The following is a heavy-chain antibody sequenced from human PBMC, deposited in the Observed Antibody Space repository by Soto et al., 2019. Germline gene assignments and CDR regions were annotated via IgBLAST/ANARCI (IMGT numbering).Heavy chain of an antibody. CDR3: ARGMVGYSGYGGIYY. CDR2: ISYDGSNK. V-gene: IGHV3-30-3*01. Sequence: QVQLVESGGGVVQPGRSLRLSCAASGFTFSSYAMRWVRQAPGKGLEWVAVISYDGSNKYYADSVKGRFTISRDNSKNTLYLQMNSLRAEDTAVYYCARGMVGYSGYGGIYYWGQGTLVTVSS. CDR1: GFTFSSYA. J-gene: IGHJ4*02. D-gene: IGHD5-12*01.